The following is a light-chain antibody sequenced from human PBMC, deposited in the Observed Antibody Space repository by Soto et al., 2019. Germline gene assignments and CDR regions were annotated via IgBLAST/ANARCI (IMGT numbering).Light chain of an antibody. CDR3: QHYGGMWT. V-gene: IGKV1-6*01. CDR1: QAIRND. CDR2: GAS. Sequence: AIQMTQSPSSLSASVGDRVTITCRASQAIRNDLGWYQQKPGKAPNLLIFGASNLQAGVPVRFGASGSGTNFTLTISNLQPEDFASYYCQHYGGMWTFGQGTKVEMK. J-gene: IGKJ1*01.